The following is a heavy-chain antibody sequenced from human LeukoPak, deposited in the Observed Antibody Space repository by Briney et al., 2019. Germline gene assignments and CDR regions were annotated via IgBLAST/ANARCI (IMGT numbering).Heavy chain of an antibody. CDR3: ARVGTRWLQLDY. Sequence: GGSLRLSCAASGFTFDDYAMHWVRQAPGKGLEWVSGISWNSGSIGYADSVKGRFAISRDNAKNSLYLQMNSLRAEDTAVYYCARVGTRWLQLDYWGQGTLVTVSS. V-gene: IGHV3-9*01. CDR2: ISWNSGSI. CDR1: GFTFDDYA. J-gene: IGHJ4*02. D-gene: IGHD5-24*01.